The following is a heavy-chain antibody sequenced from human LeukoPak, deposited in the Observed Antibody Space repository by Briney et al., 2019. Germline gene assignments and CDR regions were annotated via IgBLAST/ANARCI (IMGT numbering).Heavy chain of an antibody. Sequence: GGSLRLSCAVSGFTFSSYWMSWVRQAPGKGLDWVANIKEDGTEKYYQDSVKGRFTISRDNAKNSLYLQMNSLRAEDTAVYYCAREVVLSTSAWFEYWGQGTLVTVSS. CDR1: GFTFSSYW. CDR2: IKEDGTEK. CDR3: AREVVLSTSAWFEY. D-gene: IGHD3-22*01. V-gene: IGHV3-7*01. J-gene: IGHJ4*02.